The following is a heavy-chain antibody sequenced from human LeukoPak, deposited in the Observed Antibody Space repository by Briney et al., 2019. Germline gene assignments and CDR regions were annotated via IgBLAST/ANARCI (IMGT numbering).Heavy chain of an antibody. V-gene: IGHV3-7*01. CDR2: IKEDGSAK. CDR1: EFTFSVCS. Sequence: GGSLRLSCAVSEFTFSVCSMSWVRQAPGKGLEWVAGIKEDGSAKYYADSVKGRFTISRDNAKSSLYLQMSSLRADDTAVYYCARETWKPYDYWGQGTLVTVSS. J-gene: IGHJ4*02. D-gene: IGHD1-1*01. CDR3: ARETWKPYDY.